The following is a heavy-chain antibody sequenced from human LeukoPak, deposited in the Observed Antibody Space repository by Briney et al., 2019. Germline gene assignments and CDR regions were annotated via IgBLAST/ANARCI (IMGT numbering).Heavy chain of an antibody. J-gene: IGHJ4*02. CDR1: GGPFSGCY. CDR2: INHSGST. Sequence: SETLSLTCAVYGGPFSGCYWSWIRQPPGKGLEWIGEINHSGSTNYNPSLKSRVTISVDTSKNQFSLKLSSVTAADTAVYYCARRRLVRSAFDYWGQGTLVTVSS. CDR3: ARRRLVRSAFDY. D-gene: IGHD6-19*01. V-gene: IGHV4-34*01.